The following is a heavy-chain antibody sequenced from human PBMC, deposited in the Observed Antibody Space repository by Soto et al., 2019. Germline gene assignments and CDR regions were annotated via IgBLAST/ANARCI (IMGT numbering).Heavy chain of an antibody. Sequence: ASVKVSCKASGYTFTGYYIHWVRQAPGQGLEWMGIINPSGGSTSYAQKFQGRVTMTRDTSTSTVYMELSSLRSEDTAVYYCAREGVLVPAAIGWFDPWGQGTLVTVSS. CDR3: AREGVLVPAAIGWFDP. CDR1: GYTFTGYY. V-gene: IGHV1-46*01. CDR2: INPSGGST. D-gene: IGHD2-2*02. J-gene: IGHJ5*02.